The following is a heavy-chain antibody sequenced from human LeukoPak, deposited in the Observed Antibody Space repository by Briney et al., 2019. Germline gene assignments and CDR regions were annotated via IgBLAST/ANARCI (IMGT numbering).Heavy chain of an antibody. CDR3: ARARLYTTSWYGEYYFDY. Sequence: ASVKVSCKASGYTFTSYDINWVRQATGQGLEWMGWMNPNSGNTGYAQKFQGRVTMTRNTSINTAYMELSSLRSEDTAVYYCARARLYTTSWYGEYYFDYWGQGILVTVSS. CDR2: MNPNSGNT. V-gene: IGHV1-8*01. CDR1: GYTFTSYD. D-gene: IGHD6-13*01. J-gene: IGHJ4*02.